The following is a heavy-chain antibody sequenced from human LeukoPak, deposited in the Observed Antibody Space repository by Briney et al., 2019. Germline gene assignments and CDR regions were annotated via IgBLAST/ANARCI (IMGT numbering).Heavy chain of an antibody. J-gene: IGHJ4*02. CDR2: ISYSGSTI. V-gene: IGHV3-48*01. Sequence: GGSLRLSCAASGFTFSSYWMSWVRQAPGKGLEWVSYISYSGSTIYYADSVKGRFTISRDNAKNSLYLQMISLRAEDTAVYYCARVRSGGSGYFDYWGQGTLVTVSS. CDR1: GFTFSSYW. CDR3: ARVRSGGSGYFDY. D-gene: IGHD2-15*01.